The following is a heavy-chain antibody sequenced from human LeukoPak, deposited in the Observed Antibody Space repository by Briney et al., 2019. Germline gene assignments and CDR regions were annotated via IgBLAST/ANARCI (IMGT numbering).Heavy chain of an antibody. J-gene: IGHJ4*02. D-gene: IGHD4/OR15-4a*01. CDR1: GYTFTDYY. Sequence: GASVKVSCKASGYTFTDYYVHWVRLGPGQGLEWMGRISPNSGATNYAEKFRGRVTMARETSINTVYMKMSSLRSDDTAVYYCARDLWGWGSDYLDYWGQGTLVTVSS. CDR2: ISPNSGAT. V-gene: IGHV1-2*06. CDR3: ARDLWGWGSDYLDY.